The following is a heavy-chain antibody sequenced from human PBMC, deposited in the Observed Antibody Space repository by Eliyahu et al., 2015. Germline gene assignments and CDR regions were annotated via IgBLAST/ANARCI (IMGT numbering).Heavy chain of an antibody. Sequence: QITLQESGPTLVEPTQTLTLTCNFSGFSLSTSGVGVAWIRQPPGRALEWLALLHWDNDKRYSASLRSRLSITHDTSKSHVVLTLTDVDPADTATYYCAHSWVASLNFDYWGQGTLVTVSS. CDR2: LHWDNDK. D-gene: IGHD2-15*01. CDR3: AHSWVASLNFDY. V-gene: IGHV2-5*02. J-gene: IGHJ4*02. CDR1: GFSLSTSGVG.